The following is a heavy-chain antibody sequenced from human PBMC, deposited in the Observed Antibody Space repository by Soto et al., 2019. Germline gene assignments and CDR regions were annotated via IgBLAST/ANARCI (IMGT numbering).Heavy chain of an antibody. J-gene: IGHJ3*02. CDR1: GLTFSNYD. CDR2: IGTAGDT. CDR3: VRRGEGHAFHN. V-gene: IGHV3-13*01. D-gene: IGHD3-16*01. Sequence: EVQLVESGGGLVQPGGSLRISCAPSGLTFSNYDIHWVRQAPGKGLEWVSAIGTAGDTYYSGSVKGRFTISRENAKNSVYLQMNSLRAGDTAVYYCVRRGEGHAFHNWGQGTMVTVSS.